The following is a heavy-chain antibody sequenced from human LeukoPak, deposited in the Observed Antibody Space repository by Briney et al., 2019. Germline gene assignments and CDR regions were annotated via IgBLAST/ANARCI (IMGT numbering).Heavy chain of an antibody. V-gene: IGHV3-74*01. CDR1: GFTFSTNW. Sequence: PGGSLRLSCAASGFTFSTNWMHWVRQAPGKGLVWVSRNGDGSRTNYADSVEGRFTISRDNAKNTVYLQMNSLRAEDTAVYYCARGATYAYYFDYWGQGILVTVSS. D-gene: IGHD4-17*01. J-gene: IGHJ4*02. CDR2: NGDGSRT. CDR3: ARGATYAYYFDY.